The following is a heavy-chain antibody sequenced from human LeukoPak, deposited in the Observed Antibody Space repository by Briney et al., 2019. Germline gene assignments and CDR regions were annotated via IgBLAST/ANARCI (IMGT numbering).Heavy chain of an antibody. D-gene: IGHD6-13*01. CDR2: IYYSGST. Sequence: PSQTLSLTCTVSGGSISSGDYYWSWIRQTPGKGLEWIGYIYYSGSTNYNPSLKSRVTISVDTSKNQFSLKLSSVTAADTAVYYCARHGDSSSWYHKNWFDPWGQGTLVTVSS. V-gene: IGHV4-30-4*01. CDR1: GGSISSGDYY. J-gene: IGHJ5*02. CDR3: ARHGDSSSWYHKNWFDP.